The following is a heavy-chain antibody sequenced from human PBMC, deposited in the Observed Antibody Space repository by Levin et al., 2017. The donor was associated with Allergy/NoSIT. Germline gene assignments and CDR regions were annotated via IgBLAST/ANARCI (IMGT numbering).Heavy chain of an antibody. CDR3: ATYYYGSGFD. Sequence: GESLKISCAASGFTFSSYGMHWVRQAPGKGLEWVAVISYDGSNKYYADSVKGRFTISRDNSKNTLYLQMNSLRAEDTAVYYCATYYYGSGFDWGQGTLVTVSS. V-gene: IGHV3-30*03. CDR1: GFTFSSYG. D-gene: IGHD3-10*01. CDR2: ISYDGSNK. J-gene: IGHJ4*02.